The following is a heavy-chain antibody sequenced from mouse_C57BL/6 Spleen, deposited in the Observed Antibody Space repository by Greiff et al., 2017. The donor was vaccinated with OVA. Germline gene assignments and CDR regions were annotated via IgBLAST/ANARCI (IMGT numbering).Heavy chain of an antibody. D-gene: IGHD3-2*02. CDR2: ISSGGSYT. CDR3: ARQLRLQEGDY. Sequence: EVQGVESGGDLVKPGGSLKLSCAASGFTFSSYGMSWVRQTPDKRLEWVATISSGGSYTSYPDSVKGRFTISRDNAKNTLYLQMSSLKSEDTARYYCARQLRLQEGDYWGQGTTLTVSS. J-gene: IGHJ2*01. CDR1: GFTFSSYG. V-gene: IGHV5-6*01.